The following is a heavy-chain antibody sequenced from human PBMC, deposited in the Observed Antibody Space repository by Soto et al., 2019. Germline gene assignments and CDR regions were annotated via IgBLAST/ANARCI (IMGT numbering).Heavy chain of an antibody. CDR2: IGTAGDT. J-gene: IGHJ3*02. CDR3: ARGRKDQGRRGYCSGGSCYSFAFDI. Sequence: EVQLVESGGGLVQPGGSLRLSCAASGFTFSSYDMHWVRQATGKGLEWVSAIGTAGDTYYPGSVKGRFTTSRENAKNSLYLQMNSLRAGDTAVYYCARGRKDQGRRGYCSGGSCYSFAFDIWGQGTMVTVSS. D-gene: IGHD2-15*01. CDR1: GFTFSSYD. V-gene: IGHV3-13*01.